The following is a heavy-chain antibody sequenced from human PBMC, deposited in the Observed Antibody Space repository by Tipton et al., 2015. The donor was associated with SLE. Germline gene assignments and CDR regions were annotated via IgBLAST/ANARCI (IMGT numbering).Heavy chain of an antibody. CDR3: ARSPSSSPPYFDY. V-gene: IGHV4-34*01. CDR1: GVSFSDYF. Sequence: LRLSCAVYGVSFSDYFWNWIRQPPGKGLEWIGEINHSGSTNYNPSLKSRVIISVDTSKNQFSLKLNSVTAADTAVYYCARSPSSSPPYFDYWGQGTLVTVSS. J-gene: IGHJ4*02. D-gene: IGHD6-6*01. CDR2: INHSGST.